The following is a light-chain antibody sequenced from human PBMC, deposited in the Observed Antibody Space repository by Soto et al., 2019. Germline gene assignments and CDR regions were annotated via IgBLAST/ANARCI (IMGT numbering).Light chain of an antibody. CDR3: QQYGGVPYT. V-gene: IGKV3-20*01. CDR2: GAS. Sequence: ELVLTQSPGTLSLSPGQRATLSCRASESISRDYLAWYQQILGQAPRLLIYGASSGATGIPDRFSGSGSGTDFTLTISRLEPEYFAIYYCQQYGGVPYTFGQGTKLEIK. CDR1: ESISRDY. J-gene: IGKJ2*01.